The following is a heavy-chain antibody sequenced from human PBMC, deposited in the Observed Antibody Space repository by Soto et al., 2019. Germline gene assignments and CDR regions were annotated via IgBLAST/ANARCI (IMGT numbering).Heavy chain of an antibody. Sequence: QVQRQQWGAGLVKPSETLSLTWAVYGGYFSGYYWSWIRQPPGKGLEWIGEINHSGSTNYNPSLKSRVTISVDTSKNQFSLKLSSVTAADTAVYYCARDVAAADNGMDVWGQGTTVTVSS. J-gene: IGHJ6*02. CDR2: INHSGST. CDR3: ARDVAAADNGMDV. CDR1: GGYFSGYY. V-gene: IGHV4-34*01. D-gene: IGHD6-13*01.